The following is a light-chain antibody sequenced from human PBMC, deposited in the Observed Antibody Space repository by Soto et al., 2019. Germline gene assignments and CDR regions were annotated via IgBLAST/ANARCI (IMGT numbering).Light chain of an antibody. CDR3: QQRYNWPPLT. CDR2: DAS. Sequence: EIVLTQSPATLSLSPGERATLSCRASQSVSTYLAWYQLRPGQAPRLLIYDASNRATGIPARFSGSGSGTDFTLTISSLELEDFAVYYCQQRYNWPPLTFGGGTRVEIK. CDR1: QSVSTY. V-gene: IGKV3-11*01. J-gene: IGKJ4*01.